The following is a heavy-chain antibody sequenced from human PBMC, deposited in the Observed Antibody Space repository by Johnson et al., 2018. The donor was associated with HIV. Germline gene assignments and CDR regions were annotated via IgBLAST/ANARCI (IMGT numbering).Heavy chain of an antibody. D-gene: IGHD2-21*01. CDR1: GFTFSDYY. CDR3: ARDRRAYCGGDCYYYDVAFDI. CDR2: IRGGSAGT. V-gene: IGHV3-11*06. J-gene: IGHJ3*02. Sequence: QVQLVESGGGLVKPGGSLRLSCVGSGFTFSDYYMSWVRQAPGWRLDWLAYIRGGSAGTFYADSVKGRFTISRHHSKNTLYLQMNSLRGEDTGVYYCARDRRAYCGGDCYYYDVAFDIWGQGTMVTVYS.